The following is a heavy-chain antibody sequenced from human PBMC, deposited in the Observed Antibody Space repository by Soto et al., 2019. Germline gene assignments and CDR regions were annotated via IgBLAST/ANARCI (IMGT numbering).Heavy chain of an antibody. J-gene: IGHJ4*02. Sequence: QVKLQQWGAGLLKPSETLSLTCAVYGGSFSGYYWSWIRQPPGKGLEWIGEINHSGSTNYNPSLKSRVTISVDTSKNQFSLKLSSVTAADTAVYYCARGVGATRGNYWGQGTLVTVSS. CDR1: GGSFSGYY. V-gene: IGHV4-34*01. D-gene: IGHD1-26*01. CDR3: ARGVGATRGNY. CDR2: INHSGST.